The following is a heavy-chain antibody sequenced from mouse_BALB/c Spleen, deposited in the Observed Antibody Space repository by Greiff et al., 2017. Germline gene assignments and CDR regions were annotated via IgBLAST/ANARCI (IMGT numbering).Heavy chain of an antibody. Sequence: EVKLLESGPGLVKPSQSLSLTCSVTGYSITSGYYWNWIRQFPGNKLEWMGYISYDGSNNYNPSLKNRISITRDTSKNQFFLKLNSVTTEDTATYYCARYRSFDGYYAMDYWGQGTSVTVSS. CDR3: ARYRSFDGYYAMDY. CDR1: GYSITSGYY. V-gene: IGHV3-6*02. CDR2: ISYDGSN. D-gene: IGHD2-3*01. J-gene: IGHJ4*01.